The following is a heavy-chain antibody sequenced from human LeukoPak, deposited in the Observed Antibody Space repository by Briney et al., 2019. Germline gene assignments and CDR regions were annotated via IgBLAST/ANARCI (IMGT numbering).Heavy chain of an antibody. CDR1: GYLFHRYW. D-gene: IGHD3-22*01. J-gene: IGHJ4*02. CDR3: ARVPRTKTYYYDSSGYYPYYFDY. V-gene: IGHV3-7*01. CDR2: IKQEWREK. Sequence: GGSQRLPCTASGYLFHRYWMSWLRQAPGKALEWLANIKQEWREKYYVDSVKGRFTISRDNAKNSLYLQMNSLSAKETAVYYCARVPRTKTYYYDSSGYYPYYFDYGGQGTLVTVYS.